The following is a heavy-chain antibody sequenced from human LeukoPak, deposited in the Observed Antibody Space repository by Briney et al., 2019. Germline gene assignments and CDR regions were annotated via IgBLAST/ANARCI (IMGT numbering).Heavy chain of an antibody. V-gene: IGHV4-59*08. D-gene: IGHD1-1*01. J-gene: IGHJ4*02. Sequence: SETLSLTCTISGGAISSYYWSWIRHPPGKGLEWIGYIFSTGSTNYNPSLESRVTISIDPSKSQFSLSLSSVTAADTAIYYYARRFTTIHDYWGQGILVTVSS. CDR2: IFSTGST. CDR1: GGAISSYY. CDR3: ARRFTTIHDY.